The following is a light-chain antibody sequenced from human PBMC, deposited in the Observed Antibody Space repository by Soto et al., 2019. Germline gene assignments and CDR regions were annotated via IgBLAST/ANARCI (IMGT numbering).Light chain of an antibody. V-gene: IGLV1-47*01. J-gene: IGLJ3*02. CDR2: KNN. CDR1: SSNIGSNY. CDR3: AVWDNSLRAWV. Sequence: QSVLTQPPSASGTPGQRVTISCPGSSSNIGSNYVYWYQQIPGTAPKLLIYKNNQRPSGVPDRFSGSKSGTSASLDISGLRSEDEASYYCAVWDNSLRAWVFGGGTTLTVL.